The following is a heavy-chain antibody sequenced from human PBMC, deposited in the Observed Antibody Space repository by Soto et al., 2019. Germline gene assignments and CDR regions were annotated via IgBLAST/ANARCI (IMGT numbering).Heavy chain of an antibody. J-gene: IGHJ4*02. V-gene: IGHV1-18*01. D-gene: IGHD2-21*02. CDR2: ISAYNGNT. CDR3: ARLSYCGGDCYQHFDY. CDR1: GYTFTSYG. Sequence: ASVKVSCKASGYTFTSYGISWVRQAPGQGLEWMGWISAYNGNTNYAQKLQGRVTMTTDTSTSTAYMELRSLRSDDTAVYYCARLSYCGGDCYQHFDYWGQGTLVTVPQ.